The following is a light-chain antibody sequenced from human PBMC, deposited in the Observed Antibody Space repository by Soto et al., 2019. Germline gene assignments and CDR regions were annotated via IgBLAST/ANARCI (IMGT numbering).Light chain of an antibody. CDR3: LQDYNYPRT. J-gene: IGKJ1*01. CDR1: QGIRNE. CDR2: AAS. Sequence: AIPMTQSPSSLSASVGDRVTITCRASQGIRNELAWYQEKPGKAPKLLIYAASSLQGGVPSRFSGSGSGTEFTLTISSLQPEDFATYYCLQDYNYPRTFGQGTKVEIK. V-gene: IGKV1-6*01.